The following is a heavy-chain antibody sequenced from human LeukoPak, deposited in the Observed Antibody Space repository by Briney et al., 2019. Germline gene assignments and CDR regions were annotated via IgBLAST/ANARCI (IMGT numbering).Heavy chain of an antibody. CDR2: INPNSGGT. Sequence: GASVKVSCKASGYTFTGYYMHWVRQAPGQGLEWMGWINPNSGGTNYAEKCQGRVTMTRDTSISTAYMELSRLRSDDAAVYYCARVYYYDSSGYAHWGQGTLVTVSS. CDR1: GYTFTGYY. CDR3: ARVYYYDSSGYAH. J-gene: IGHJ4*02. D-gene: IGHD3-22*01. V-gene: IGHV1-2*02.